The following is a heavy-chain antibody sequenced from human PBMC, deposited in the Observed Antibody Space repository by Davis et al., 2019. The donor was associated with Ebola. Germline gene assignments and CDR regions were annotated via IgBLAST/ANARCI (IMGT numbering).Heavy chain of an antibody. CDR3: VRDPALVVTGGGWYFDL. CDR1: GFTFSDYY. CDR2: ITSSGNTM. V-gene: IGHV3-11*04. D-gene: IGHD2-21*02. Sequence: GESLKISCAASGFTFSDYYMSWIRQAPGKGLEWVSYITSSGNTMYYADSVKGRFTISRDNAKNSLYLQMNSLRAEDTAVYYCVRDPALVVTGGGWYFDLWGRGTLVTVSS. J-gene: IGHJ2*01.